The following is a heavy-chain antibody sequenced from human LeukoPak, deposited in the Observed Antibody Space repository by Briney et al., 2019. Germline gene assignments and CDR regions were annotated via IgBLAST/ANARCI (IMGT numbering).Heavy chain of an antibody. CDR2: INPNSGGT. V-gene: IGHV1-2*02. CDR1: GYTFTGYY. Sequence: ASVKVSCKASGYTFTGYYMHWVRQAPGQGLEWMGWINPNSGGTNYAQKFQGRVTMTRDTSISTAYMELSSLRSEDTAVYYCATDLSSSGWTSDYWGQGTLVTVSS. D-gene: IGHD6-19*01. J-gene: IGHJ4*02. CDR3: ATDLSSSGWTSDY.